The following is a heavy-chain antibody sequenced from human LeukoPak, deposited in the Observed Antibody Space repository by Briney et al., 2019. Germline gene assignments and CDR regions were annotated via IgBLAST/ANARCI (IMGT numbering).Heavy chain of an antibody. Sequence: GGSLRLSCAASGFTVSSNYMSWVRQAPGKGLEWVSIIYSGGTPYYADSVKGRFTISRDNSKNTLCLQMNSLRAEGTAVYYCARVLWNGDYPRFDYWGQGTLVTVSS. CDR1: GFTVSSNY. J-gene: IGHJ4*02. D-gene: IGHD4-17*01. CDR2: IYSGGTP. V-gene: IGHV3-53*01. CDR3: ARVLWNGDYPRFDY.